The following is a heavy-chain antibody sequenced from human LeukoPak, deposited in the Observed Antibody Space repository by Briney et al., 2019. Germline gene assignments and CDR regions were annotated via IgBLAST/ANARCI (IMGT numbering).Heavy chain of an antibody. Sequence: QAGGSLRLSCAASGFTFSSYAMHWVRQAPGKGLEWVAVISYDGSNKYYADSVKGRFTISRDNSKNTLYLQMNSLRAEDTAVYYCAKDNLYGGKYHYWGQGTLVTVSS. V-gene: IGHV3-30-3*01. CDR3: AKDNLYGGKYHY. J-gene: IGHJ4*02. CDR2: ISYDGSNK. CDR1: GFTFSSYA. D-gene: IGHD4-23*01.